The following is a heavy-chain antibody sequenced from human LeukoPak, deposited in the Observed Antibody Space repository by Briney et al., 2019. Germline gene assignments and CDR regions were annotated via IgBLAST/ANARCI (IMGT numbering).Heavy chain of an antibody. D-gene: IGHD5-24*01. J-gene: IGHJ3*02. V-gene: IGHV3-7*01. Sequence: GGSLRLSCAASGFTLSSYWMSWVRQPPGKGLEWVANIKQDGSEKYYVDSVKGRFTTSRDNAKNSLYLQMNRLRAEDTAVDYCARESILGGYNYDLAFDIWGQGTMVTVSS. CDR3: ARESILGGYNYDLAFDI. CDR2: IKQDGSEK. CDR1: GFTLSSYW.